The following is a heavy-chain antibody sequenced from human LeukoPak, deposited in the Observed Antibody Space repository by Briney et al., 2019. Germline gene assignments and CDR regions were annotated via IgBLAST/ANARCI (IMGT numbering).Heavy chain of an antibody. Sequence: ASVKVSCKASGYTFTGHYMHWVRQAPGQGLEWMGWINPNSGGTSYAQKFQGRVIMTRDTSISTVYMELSRLRSDDTAVYFCARDAARPLDHWGQGTLVTVSS. CDR3: ARDAARPLDH. V-gene: IGHV1-2*02. CDR1: GYTFTGHY. J-gene: IGHJ4*02. CDR2: INPNSGGT. D-gene: IGHD6-6*01.